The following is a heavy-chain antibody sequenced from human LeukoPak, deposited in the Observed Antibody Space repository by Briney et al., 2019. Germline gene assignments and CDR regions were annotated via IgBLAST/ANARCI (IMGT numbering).Heavy chain of an antibody. Sequence: GGSLRLSCAASGFTFSTYAMSWVRQAPGKGLEWVSLISGSGGSTYYADSVKGRYTISRDNGKNTLSLQMNSLRAEDTALYYCAKERLTTTTFDSWGRGTLVTVSS. CDR3: AKERLTTTTFDS. J-gene: IGHJ4*02. D-gene: IGHD4-11*01. CDR2: ISGSGGST. V-gene: IGHV3-23*01. CDR1: GFTFSTYA.